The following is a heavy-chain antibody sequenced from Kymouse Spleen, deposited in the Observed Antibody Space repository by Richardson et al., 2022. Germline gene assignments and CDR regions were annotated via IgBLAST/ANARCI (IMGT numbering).Heavy chain of an antibody. CDR1: GGSISSSSYY. Sequence: QLQLQESGPGLVKPSETLSLTCTVSGGSISSSSYYWGWIRQPPGKGLEWIGSIYYSGSTYYNPSLKSRVTISVDTSKNQFSLKLSSVTAADTAVYYCAREGSSGWYNYYYYGMDVWGQGTTVTVSS. J-gene: IGHJ6*02. V-gene: IGHV4-39*01. D-gene: IGHD6-19*01. CDR3: AREGSSGWYNYYYYGMDV. CDR2: IYYSGST.